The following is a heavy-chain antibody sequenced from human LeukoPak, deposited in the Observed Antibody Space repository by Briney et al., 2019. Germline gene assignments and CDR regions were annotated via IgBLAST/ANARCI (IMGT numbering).Heavy chain of an antibody. D-gene: IGHD3-3*01. J-gene: IGHJ5*02. CDR2: VYTSGST. CDR1: GGSIGSYY. V-gene: IGHV4-4*09. CDR3: ARHRQYDFQVDP. Sequence: SETLSLTCTVSGGSIGSYYWSWIRQPPGKGLEWIGYVYTSGSTNYNPSLKSRLTISVDTSKNHFSLRLSSVTAADTAVYYCARHRQYDFQVDPWGQGTLVTVSP.